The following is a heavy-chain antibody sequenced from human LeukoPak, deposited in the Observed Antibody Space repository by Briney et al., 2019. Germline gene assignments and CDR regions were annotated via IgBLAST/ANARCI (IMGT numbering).Heavy chain of an antibody. J-gene: IGHJ4*02. Sequence: PGGSLRLSCAASGFTFSNYEMNWVRKAPGKGLEWVSYISSGGGTIYYADSVKGRFTISRDNAKNSLYLQMNSLRAEDTALYYCARGAFYSSGWYENYWGQGALVTVSS. CDR3: ARGAFYSSGWYENY. CDR1: GFTFSNYE. CDR2: ISSGGGTI. V-gene: IGHV3-48*03. D-gene: IGHD6-19*01.